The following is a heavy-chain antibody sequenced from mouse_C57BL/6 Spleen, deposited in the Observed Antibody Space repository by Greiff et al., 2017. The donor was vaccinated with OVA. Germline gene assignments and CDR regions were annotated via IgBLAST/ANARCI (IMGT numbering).Heavy chain of an antibody. CDR1: GYTFTSYW. Sequence: QVQLQQSGAELVKPGASVKLSCKASGYTFTSYWMHWVKQRPGQGLEWIGMIHPNSGSTNYNEKFKSKATLTVDKSSSTAYMQLSSLTSEDSAVYYCARSSFYDYEGFAYWGQGTLVTVSA. J-gene: IGHJ3*01. V-gene: IGHV1-64*01. CDR3: ARSSFYDYEGFAY. CDR2: IHPNSGST. D-gene: IGHD2-4*01.